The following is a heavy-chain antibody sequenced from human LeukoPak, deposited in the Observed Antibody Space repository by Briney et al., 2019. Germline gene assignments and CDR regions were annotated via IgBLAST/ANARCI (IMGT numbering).Heavy chain of an antibody. Sequence: ASVKVSCTASGYTFTGYYMHWVRQAPGQGLEWMGWINPNSGGTNYAQTFQGRVTMTRDTSISTAYMQLSRLRSDDTAVYYCARERSILWFGEGIGFDYWGQGTLVTVSS. CDR2: INPNSGGT. V-gene: IGHV1-2*02. D-gene: IGHD3-10*01. CDR3: ARERSILWFGEGIGFDY. J-gene: IGHJ4*02. CDR1: GYTFTGYY.